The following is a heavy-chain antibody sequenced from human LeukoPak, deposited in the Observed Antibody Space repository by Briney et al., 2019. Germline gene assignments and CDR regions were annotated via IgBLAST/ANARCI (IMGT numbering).Heavy chain of an antibody. D-gene: IGHD5-24*01. CDR2: INPNSGGT. CDR3: ARGDGYNLWYFDY. J-gene: IGHJ4*02. Sequence: ASVKVSCKASGYTFTGYYMRWVRQAPGQGLEWMGWINPNSGGTNYAQKFQGRVTMTRDTSISTAYMELSRLRSDDTAVYYCARGDGYNLWYFDYWGQGTLVTVSS. CDR1: GYTFTGYY. V-gene: IGHV1-2*02.